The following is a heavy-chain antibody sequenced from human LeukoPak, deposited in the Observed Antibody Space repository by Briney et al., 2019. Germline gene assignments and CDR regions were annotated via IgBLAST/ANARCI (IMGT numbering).Heavy chain of an antibody. J-gene: IGHJ4*02. D-gene: IGHD3-9*01. CDR2: IITLSATYL. CDR3: ARDFDRAGDYHHFDS. Sequence: GGSLRLSRVASGFTFSSYSMNWVRQAPGRGLEWVSSIITLSATYLYYADSVKGRFTISRDNAKNSLYLQMDSLRAEDTAVYYCARDFDRAGDYHHFDSWGQGTLVTVSS. V-gene: IGHV3-21*01. CDR1: GFTFSSYS.